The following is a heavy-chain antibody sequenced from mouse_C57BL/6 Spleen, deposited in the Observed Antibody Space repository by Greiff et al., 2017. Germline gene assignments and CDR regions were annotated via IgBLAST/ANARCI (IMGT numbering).Heavy chain of an antibody. J-gene: IGHJ3*01. D-gene: IGHD2-5*01. CDR1: GYTFTDYE. Sequence: VQLQESGAELVRPGASVTLSCKASGYTFTDYEMHWVKQTPVHGLEWIGAIDPETGGTAYNQKFKGKAILTADKSSSTAYMELRSLTSEDSAVYYCTRYSNYGFADWGQGTLVTVSA. V-gene: IGHV1-15*01. CDR3: TRYSNYGFAD. CDR2: IDPETGGT.